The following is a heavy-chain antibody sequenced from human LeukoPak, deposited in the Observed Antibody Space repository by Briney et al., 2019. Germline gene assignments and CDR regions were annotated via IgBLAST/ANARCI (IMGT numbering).Heavy chain of an antibody. CDR1: GGSISSSSYY. D-gene: IGHD4-23*01. J-gene: IGHJ4*02. CDR2: IYYSGST. Sequence: TSETLSLTCTVSGGSISSSSYYWGWIRQPPGKGLEWIGSIYYSGSTYYNPSLKSRVTISVHTSKNQFSLKLSSVTAADTAVYYCARRTVVRDYWGQGTLVTVSS. V-gene: IGHV4-39*01. CDR3: ARRTVVRDY.